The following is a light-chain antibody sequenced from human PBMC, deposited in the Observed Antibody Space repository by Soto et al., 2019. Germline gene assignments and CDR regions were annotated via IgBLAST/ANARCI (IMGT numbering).Light chain of an antibody. CDR3: QKYGSSPS. CDR2: DAS. V-gene: IGKV3D-20*01. Sequence: EILLTQSPSTLSLSPGERATLSCRASQSVSTNYLAWYQQKPGLAPRLLIYDASSSATGISDRFSGSGSGTDSTLTISRLDPEEFAVYYCQKYGSSPSFGGGTKVDIK. J-gene: IGKJ4*01. CDR1: QSVSTNY.